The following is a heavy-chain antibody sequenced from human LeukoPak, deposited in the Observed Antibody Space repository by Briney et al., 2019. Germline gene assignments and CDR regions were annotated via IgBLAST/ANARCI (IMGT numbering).Heavy chain of an antibody. CDR1: GGSISSSNL. Sequence: KPSETLSLTCAVSGGSISSSNLWSWLRQPPGKGLEWIGEMYLGGTTNFNPSLKSRVTILIDKSKNQLSLQLTSVTAADTAVYYCAGLEGRYSTDWFYFFDYWGQGALVTVSS. CDR2: MYLGGTT. D-gene: IGHD6-19*01. J-gene: IGHJ4*02. V-gene: IGHV4-4*02. CDR3: AGLEGRYSTDWFYFFDY.